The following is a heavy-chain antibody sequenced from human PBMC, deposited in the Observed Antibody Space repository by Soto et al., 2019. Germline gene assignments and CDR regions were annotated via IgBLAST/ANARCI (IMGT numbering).Heavy chain of an antibody. CDR2: IIPIFGTA. J-gene: IGHJ4*02. CDR1: GGTFSSYA. CDR3: ARGRATVLRYFDWFYFDY. V-gene: IGHV1-69*13. D-gene: IGHD3-9*01. Sequence: SVKVSCKASGGTFSSYAISWVRQAPGQGLEWMGGIIPIFGTANYAQKFQGRVTITADESTSTAYMELSSLRSEDTAVYYCARGRATVLRYFDWFYFDYWGQGTLVTVSS.